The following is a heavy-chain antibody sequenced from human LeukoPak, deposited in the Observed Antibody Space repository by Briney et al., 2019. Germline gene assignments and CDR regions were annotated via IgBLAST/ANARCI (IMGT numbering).Heavy chain of an antibody. CDR1: GGSISNTSYY. D-gene: IGHD3-22*01. CDR2: IYYSGST. J-gene: IGHJ4*02. CDR3: ARVSISGSSGYWENFDY. Sequence: SETLSLTCTVSGGSISNTSYYWGWIRQPPGKGLEWIGSIYYSGSTYYNPSLKSRVTISVDTSKNQFSLKLSSVTAADTAVYYCARVSISGSSGYWENFDYWGQGTLVTVSS. V-gene: IGHV4-39*07.